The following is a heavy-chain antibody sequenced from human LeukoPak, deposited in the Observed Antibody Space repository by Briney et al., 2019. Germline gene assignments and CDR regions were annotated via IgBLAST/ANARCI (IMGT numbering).Heavy chain of an antibody. CDR2: IRSKAYGGTT. Sequence: GGSLRLSCTASGFTFGDYAMSWFRQAPGKGLKGVGFIRSKAYGGTTEYAASVRGRFTISRDDSKSIAYLQMNSLKTEDTAVYYCTRDGGGTIFGVVPYDYWGQGTLVTVSS. V-gene: IGHV3-49*03. CDR1: GFTFGDYA. J-gene: IGHJ4*02. D-gene: IGHD3-3*01. CDR3: TRDGGGTIFGVVPYDY.